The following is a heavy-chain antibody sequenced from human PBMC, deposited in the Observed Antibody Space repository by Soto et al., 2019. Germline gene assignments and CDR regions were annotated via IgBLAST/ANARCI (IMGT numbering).Heavy chain of an antibody. V-gene: IGHV4-39*01. D-gene: IGHD4-17*01. CDR2: IYYSGST. CDR1: GGSISSSSYY. CDR3: ARPRYGGQAFDI. J-gene: IGHJ3*02. Sequence: QPQLQESGPGLVKSSETLSLTCTVSGGSISSSSYYWGWIRQPPGKGLEWIGSIYYSGSTYYNASLKSRVTISVDTSKNQFSLKLTSVTAADTAVYYCARPRYGGQAFDIWGQGTVDTVSS.